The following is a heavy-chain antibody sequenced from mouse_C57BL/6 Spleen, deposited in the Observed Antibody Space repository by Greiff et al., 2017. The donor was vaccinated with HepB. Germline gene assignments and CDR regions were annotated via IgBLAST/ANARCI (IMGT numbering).Heavy chain of an antibody. CDR1: GYTFTSYW. CDR2: IHPNSGST. J-gene: IGHJ2*01. D-gene: IGHD2-3*01. V-gene: IGHV1-64*01. Sequence: QVQLKQPGAELVKPGASVKLSCKASGYTFTSYWMHWVKQRPGQGLEWIGMIHPNSGSTNYNEKFKSKATLTVDKSSSTAYMQLSSLTSEDSAVYYCARENDDGLFDYWGQGTTLTVSS. CDR3: ARENDDGLFDY.